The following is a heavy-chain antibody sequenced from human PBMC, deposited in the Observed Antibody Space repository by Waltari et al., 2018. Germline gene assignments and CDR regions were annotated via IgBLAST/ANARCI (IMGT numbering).Heavy chain of an antibody. CDR1: GFTFSTYA. CDR3: AAYITSRRGAFDF. CDR2: ITTSGDNT. D-gene: IGHD1-1*01. V-gene: IGHV3-23*01. J-gene: IGHJ3*01. Sequence: EVQLLESGGGLEQPGGSLRLSWAASGFTFSTYAMNWVRQAPGKGLEWVSSITTSGDNTYYADSVKGRFTISRDNSKNTLYLQMNSLRAEDTAVYYCAAYITSRRGAFDFWGQGTMVTVSS.